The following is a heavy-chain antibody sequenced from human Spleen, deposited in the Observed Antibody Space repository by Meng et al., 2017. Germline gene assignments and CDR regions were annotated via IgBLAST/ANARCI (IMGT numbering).Heavy chain of an antibody. V-gene: IGHV1-3*01. D-gene: IGHD5-18*01. CDR3: ARGGYIYGFDY. CDR1: GYTFTTYA. Sequence: ASVKVSYKASGYTFTTYAIHWVRQAPGQRLEWMGWINPGNGNTKYSQKFQGRVTITRDTSATTAYMELSSLRSEDTAVYYCARGGYIYGFDYWGQGTLVTVSS. J-gene: IGHJ4*02. CDR2: INPGNGNT.